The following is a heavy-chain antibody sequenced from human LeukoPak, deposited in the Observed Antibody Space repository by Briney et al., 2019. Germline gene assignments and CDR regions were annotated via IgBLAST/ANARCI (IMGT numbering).Heavy chain of an antibody. CDR1: GFTVTSNY. V-gene: IGHV3-66*01. CDR2: IYSGGST. Sequence: GGSLRLSSAASGFTVTSNYMSWVRQAPGKGLEWVSVIYSGGSTYYADSVKGRFTISRDNSKNTLYLQMNSLRAEDTAVYYCAREGMWELLGSYFDDWGQGTLVTVSS. J-gene: IGHJ4*02. CDR3: AREGMWELLGSYFDD. D-gene: IGHD1-26*01.